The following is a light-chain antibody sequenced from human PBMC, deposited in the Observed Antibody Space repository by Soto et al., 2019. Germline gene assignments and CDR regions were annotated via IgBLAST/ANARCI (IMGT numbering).Light chain of an antibody. J-gene: IGKJ4*01. CDR3: RHSLQILPLT. CDR1: QSLLHSNGYHH. V-gene: IGKV2-28*01. CDR2: WGS. Sequence: DIVMTQSPLSLPVTPGEPASISCRSSQSLLHSNGYHHLDWYLQKPGQSPQLLIYWGSYRASGVPDRFSGSGSGADVTLKISRVEAEDVGVYYCRHSLQILPLTFGGGTKVEI.